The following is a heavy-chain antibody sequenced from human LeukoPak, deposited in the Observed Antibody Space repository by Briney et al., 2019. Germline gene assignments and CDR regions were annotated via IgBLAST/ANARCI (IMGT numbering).Heavy chain of an antibody. J-gene: IGHJ4*02. D-gene: IGHD3-22*01. CDR3: ARVRITMIVVDKHYYFDY. CDR2: IYYSGST. V-gene: IGHV4-39*07. CDR1: GGSISSSSYY. Sequence: SETLSLTCTVSGGSISSSSYYWGWIRQPPGKGLEWIGSIYYSGSTYYNPSLKSRVTISVDTSKNQFSLKLSSVTAADTAVYYCARVRITMIVVDKHYYFDYWGQGTLVTVSS.